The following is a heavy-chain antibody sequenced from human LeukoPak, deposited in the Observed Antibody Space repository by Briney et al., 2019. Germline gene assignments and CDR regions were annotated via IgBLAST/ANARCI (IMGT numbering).Heavy chain of an antibody. CDR3: ARVGNSIFGTATDAFDI. Sequence: GGSLRLSCAASGFTLDDYGMSWVRQVPGKGLEWVSFINWNGDSRGYVDSVKGRFTVSRDKATKSLYLEMNSLRDEDTAFFYCARVGNSIFGTATDAFDIWSQGTLVTVSS. V-gene: IGHV3-20*04. CDR1: GFTLDDYG. D-gene: IGHD3-3*01. CDR2: INWNGDSR. J-gene: IGHJ3*02.